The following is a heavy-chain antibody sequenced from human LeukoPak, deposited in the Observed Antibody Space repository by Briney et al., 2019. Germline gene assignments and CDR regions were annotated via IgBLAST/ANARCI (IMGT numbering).Heavy chain of an antibody. CDR3: ARGKRIAAAATFGY. CDR1: GYTFTSYD. J-gene: IGHJ4*02. Sequence: ASVKVSCKASGYTFTSYDINWVRQATGQGLEWMGWMNPNSGNTGYAQKFQGRVTMTRNTSISTAYMELSSLRSEDTAVYYCARGKRIAAAATFGYWGQGTLVTVSS. D-gene: IGHD6-13*01. CDR2: MNPNSGNT. V-gene: IGHV1-8*01.